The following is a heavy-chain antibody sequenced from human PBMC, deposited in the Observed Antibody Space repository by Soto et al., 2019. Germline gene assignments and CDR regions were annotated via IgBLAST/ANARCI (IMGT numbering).Heavy chain of an antibody. CDR2: IYYSGST. CDR3: AREVVVAATLWFDP. CDR1: GGSISSYY. Sequence: SETLSLTCTVSGGSISSYYWSWIRQPPGKGLEWIGYIYYSGSTNYNPSLKSRVTISVDTSKNQFSLKLSSVTAADTAVYYCAREVVVAATLWFDPWGQGTLVTVST. D-gene: IGHD2-15*01. J-gene: IGHJ5*02. V-gene: IGHV4-59*01.